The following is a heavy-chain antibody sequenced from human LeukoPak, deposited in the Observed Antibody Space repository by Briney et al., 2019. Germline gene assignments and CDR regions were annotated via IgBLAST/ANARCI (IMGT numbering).Heavy chain of an antibody. V-gene: IGHV1-69*13. J-gene: IGHJ6*03. CDR3: ARDSRVYSSGWYYYYYMDV. Sequence: SVKVSCKASGGTFSSYAISWVRQAPGQGLEWMGGIIPIFGTANYAQKFQGRVTITADESTSTAYMELGSLRSEDTAVYYCARDSRVYSSGWYYYYYMDVWGKGTTVTVSS. D-gene: IGHD6-19*01. CDR2: IIPIFGTA. CDR1: GGTFSSYA.